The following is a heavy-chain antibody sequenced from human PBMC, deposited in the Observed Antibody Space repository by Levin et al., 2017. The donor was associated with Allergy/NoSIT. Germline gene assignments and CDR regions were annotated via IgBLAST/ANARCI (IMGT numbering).Heavy chain of an antibody. D-gene: IGHD1-14*01. CDR2: INWNRDKI. CDR3: AQDLHLGSPTTFDS. Sequence: SLKISCAASGFTFGDYAMHWVRQAPGKGLEWVSGINWNRDKIGYADSVRARFTISRDNAKNSLYLQMNSLGPEDPALYYSAQDLHLGSPTTFDSWGQGTLVTVSS. CDR1: GFTFGDYA. V-gene: IGHV3-9*01. J-gene: IGHJ4*02.